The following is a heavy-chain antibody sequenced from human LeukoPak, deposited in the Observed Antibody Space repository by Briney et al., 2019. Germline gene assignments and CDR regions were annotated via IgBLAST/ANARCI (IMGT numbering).Heavy chain of an antibody. D-gene: IGHD6-6*01. V-gene: IGHV1-18*01. CDR3: ASIFEYSSSPTWNY. J-gene: IGHJ4*02. CDR2: ISAYNGNT. CDR1: GYTFTSYG. Sequence: WASVKVSCKASGYTFTSYGISWVRQAPGQGLEWMGWISAYNGNTNYAQKLQGRVTMTTDTSTSTAYMELRSLRSEDTAVYYCASIFEYSSSPTWNYWGQGTLVTVSS.